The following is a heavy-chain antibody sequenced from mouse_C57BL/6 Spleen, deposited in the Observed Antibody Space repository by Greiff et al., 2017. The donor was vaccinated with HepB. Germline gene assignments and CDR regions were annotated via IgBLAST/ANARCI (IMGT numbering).Heavy chain of an antibody. Sequence: VQLQQSGAELVKPGASVKLSCTASGFNIKDYYMHWVKQRTEQGLEWSGRIDPEDGETIYAPKFQGKATITADTSSNTAYLQLSSLTSEDTAVYYCARDGSRGYFDYWGQGTTLTVSS. CDR1: GFNIKDYY. CDR2: IDPEDGET. D-gene: IGHD1-1*01. J-gene: IGHJ2*01. V-gene: IGHV14-2*01. CDR3: ARDGSRGYFDY.